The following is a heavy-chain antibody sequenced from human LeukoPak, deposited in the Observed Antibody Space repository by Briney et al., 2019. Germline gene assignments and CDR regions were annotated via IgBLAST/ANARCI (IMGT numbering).Heavy chain of an antibody. J-gene: IGHJ4*02. CDR2: ITSRSSYI. CDR1: GFIFTSYS. Sequence: GGSLRLSCAASGFIFTSYSMNWVRQAPGQGLDWVSSITSRSSYIYYAASVKGRLTISRDNAKNSLYLQINSLRAEDTAVYYCARVGSSSCYIDYWGQGTLVTVSS. V-gene: IGHV3-21*01. CDR3: ARVGSSSCYIDY. D-gene: IGHD2-2*01.